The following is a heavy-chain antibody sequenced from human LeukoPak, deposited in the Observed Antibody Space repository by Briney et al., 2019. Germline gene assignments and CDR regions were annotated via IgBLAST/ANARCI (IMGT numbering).Heavy chain of an antibody. CDR2: TSAHTGKA. J-gene: IGHJ4*02. CDR3: ARDGKGRFDFRENDY. Sequence: GAAVKVSCKASGYTFSIYGITWVRQAPGQGLEWMGWTSAHTGKADYAQKFQNRVTMTADTATSTAYMELRSLGSDDTAVYYCARDGKGRFDFRENDYWGQGTLVTVSS. V-gene: IGHV1-18*01. CDR1: GYTFSIYG. D-gene: IGHD3-3*01.